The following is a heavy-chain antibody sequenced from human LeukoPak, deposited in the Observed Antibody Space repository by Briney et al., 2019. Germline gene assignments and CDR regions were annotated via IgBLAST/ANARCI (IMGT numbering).Heavy chain of an antibody. J-gene: IGHJ4*02. CDR3: AKGGSWEQQLVLKHFDY. CDR1: GITFSSYA. Sequence: GGSLRLSCAASGITFSSYAMHWVRQAPGKGLEWVAVISYDGSNKYYADSVKGRFTISRDNSKNTLYLQMNSLRAEDTAVYYCAKGGSWEQQLVLKHFDYWGQGTLVTVSS. V-gene: IGHV3-30-3*01. D-gene: IGHD6-13*01. CDR2: ISYDGSNK.